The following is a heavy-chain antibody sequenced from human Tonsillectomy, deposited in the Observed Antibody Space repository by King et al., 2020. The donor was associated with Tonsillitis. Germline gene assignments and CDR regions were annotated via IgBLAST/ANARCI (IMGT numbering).Heavy chain of an antibody. CDR3: ARDRDIVVVVAAIFDY. J-gene: IGHJ4*02. CDR1: RFTFSSSA. CDR2: ISYDGRNK. D-gene: IGHD2-15*01. V-gene: IGHV3-30-3*01. Sequence: VQLVESGGGVVPPGRSLRLSCAASRFTFSSSAMHWVRQAPGTGLEWVAVISYDGRNKYYADSVQGRFTISRVNYKNTLYLQMHSLRAEDTAVYYCARDRDIVVVVAAIFDYWGQGTLVTVSS.